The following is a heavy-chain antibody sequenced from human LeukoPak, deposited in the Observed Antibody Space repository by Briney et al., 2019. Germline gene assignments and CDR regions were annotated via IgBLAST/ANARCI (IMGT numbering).Heavy chain of an antibody. CDR2: IWFDGSDK. CDR1: GFTFSSYG. J-gene: IGHJ6*03. CDR3: AKEGSASGIYYMDV. V-gene: IGHV3-33*06. Sequence: GRSLRLSCTASGFTFSSYGMHWVRQAPGKGREGVAAIWFDGSDKFYADSVKGRFTISRDNSKNTLYLQMHSLRDEDTAVYYCAKEGSASGIYYMDVWGKGTTVTVSS. D-gene: IGHD3-10*01.